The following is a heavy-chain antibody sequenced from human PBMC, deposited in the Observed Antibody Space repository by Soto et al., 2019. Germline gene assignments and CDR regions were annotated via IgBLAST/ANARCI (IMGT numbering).Heavy chain of an antibody. CDR2: MNPNSGNT. J-gene: IGHJ4*02. CDR1: GYTFTSYD. D-gene: IGHD4-17*01. CDR3: ARTLYGDNFDY. V-gene: IGHV1-8*01. Sequence: QVQLVQSGAEVKKPWASVKVSCNASGYTFTSYDITWVRQATGQGLEWMGWMNPNSGNTGYAQKFQGRVTITRNTSISTAYMERSSLRSEDTAVYYCARTLYGDNFDYWGQGTLVTVSS.